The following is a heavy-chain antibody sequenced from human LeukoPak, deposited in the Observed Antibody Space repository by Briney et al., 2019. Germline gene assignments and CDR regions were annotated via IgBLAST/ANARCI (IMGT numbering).Heavy chain of an antibody. J-gene: IGHJ4*02. CDR1: GFTFSSRA. CDR2: ISGSGDST. D-gene: IGHD3-10*01. V-gene: IGHV3-23*01. Sequence: GGSLRLSCAASGFTFSSRAMSWVRQAPGKGLEWVSAISGSGDSTYYADSVKGRFTISRDNSKNTLYLQMNSLRAEDTAVYYCAKGGDYYGSGGFYYFDYWGQGTLVTVSS. CDR3: AKGGDYYGSGGFYYFDY.